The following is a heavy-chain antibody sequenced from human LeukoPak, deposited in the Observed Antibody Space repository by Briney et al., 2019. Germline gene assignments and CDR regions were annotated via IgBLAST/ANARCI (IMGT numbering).Heavy chain of an antibody. V-gene: IGHV3-23*01. J-gene: IGHJ4*02. D-gene: IGHD3-22*01. CDR1: GFTFSSYA. CDR2: VSGSGGST. CDR3: AKLYYYDSSGYPDY. Sequence: PGGSLRLSCAASGFTFSSYAMSWVRKAPGKGLEWVSAVSGSGGSTYYADSVKGRFTISRDNSKNTLYLQMNSLRAEDTAVYYCAKLYYYDSSGYPDYWGQGTLVTVSS.